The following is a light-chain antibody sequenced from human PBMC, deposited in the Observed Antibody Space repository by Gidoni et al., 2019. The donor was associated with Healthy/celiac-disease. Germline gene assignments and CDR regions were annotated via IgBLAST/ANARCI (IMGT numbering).Light chain of an antibody. CDR3: SSYTSSSTPGV. CDR1: SSDVGGYNY. CDR2: DVS. V-gene: IGLV2-14*03. J-gene: IGLJ2*01. Sequence: QSALTQPASVSGSPGQSITISCTGTSSDVGGYNYVSWYQQHPGKAPKLIIYDVSNRPSVVSNRFSGSKSGNTASLTISGLQAEDEADYYCSSYTSSSTPGVFGGGTKLTVL.